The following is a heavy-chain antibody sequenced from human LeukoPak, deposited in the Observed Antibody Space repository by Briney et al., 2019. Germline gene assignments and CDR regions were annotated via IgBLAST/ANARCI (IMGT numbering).Heavy chain of an antibody. D-gene: IGHD1-26*01. Sequence: GRSLRLSCAASGFTFSTYAMHWVRQAPGKGLEWVAVISYDGSDKNYAESVKGRFTISRDNSKNTLHLQMNSLRAEDTAVYYCAKDSIVGGNVFDYWGQGTLVTVSS. CDR3: AKDSIVGGNVFDY. V-gene: IGHV3-30-3*01. J-gene: IGHJ4*02. CDR1: GFTFSTYA. CDR2: ISYDGSDK.